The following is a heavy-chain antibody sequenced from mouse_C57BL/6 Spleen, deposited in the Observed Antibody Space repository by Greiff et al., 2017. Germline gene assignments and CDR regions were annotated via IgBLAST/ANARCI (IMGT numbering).Heavy chain of an antibody. CDR2: IDPEDGDT. Sequence: EVQLQQSGAELMRPGASVKLSCTASGFNIKDYYMHWVKQRPEQGLEWIGRIDPEDGDTEYAPKFQGKATMTADTSSNTAYLQLSSLTSEDTAVYYCTTPATVVANAMDYWGQGTSVTVSS. CDR3: TTPATVVANAMDY. J-gene: IGHJ4*01. D-gene: IGHD1-1*01. CDR1: GFNIKDYY. V-gene: IGHV14-1*01.